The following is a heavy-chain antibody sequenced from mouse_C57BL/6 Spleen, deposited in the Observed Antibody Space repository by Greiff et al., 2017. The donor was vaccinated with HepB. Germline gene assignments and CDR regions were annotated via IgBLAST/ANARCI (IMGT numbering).Heavy chain of an antibody. V-gene: IGHV1-69*01. Sequence: VQLQQPGAELVMPGASVKLSCKASGYTFTSYWMHWVKQRPGQGFEWIGEIDPSDSYTNYNQKFKGKSTLTVDKSSSTAYMQLSSLTSEDSAVYYCARGMVTQAWFAYWGQGTLVTVSA. CDR3: ARGMVTQAWFAY. CDR1: GYTFTSYW. J-gene: IGHJ3*01. D-gene: IGHD2-2*01. CDR2: IDPSDSYT.